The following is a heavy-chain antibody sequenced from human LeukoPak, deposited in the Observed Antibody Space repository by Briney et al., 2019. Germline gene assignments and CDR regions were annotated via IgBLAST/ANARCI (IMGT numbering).Heavy chain of an antibody. D-gene: IGHD2-21*01. Sequence: GGSLRLSCLASGFTFSSYWMHWVRQAPGKGLVWVSRIKSDGSTTTYADSVKGRFTISRDNAKNTLYLQMNSLRAEDTAVYYCARVVDTHFDYWGQGTLVTVSS. CDR2: IKSDGSTT. V-gene: IGHV3-74*01. CDR3: ARVVDTHFDY. CDR1: GFTFSSYW. J-gene: IGHJ4*02.